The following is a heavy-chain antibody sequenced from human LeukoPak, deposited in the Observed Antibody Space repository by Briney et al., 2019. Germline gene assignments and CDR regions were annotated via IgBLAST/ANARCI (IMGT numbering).Heavy chain of an antibody. J-gene: IGHJ4*02. CDR1: GFTFSSYW. V-gene: IGHV3-7*01. CDR2: IKQDGSEK. D-gene: IGHD3-3*01. Sequence: GGSLRLSCAASGFTFSSYWMSWVRRAPGKGLEWVANIKQDGSEKYYVDSVKGRFTISRDNAKNSLYLQMNSLRAEDTAVYYCARAITTTEGEFDYWGQGTLVTVSS. CDR3: ARAITTTEGEFDY.